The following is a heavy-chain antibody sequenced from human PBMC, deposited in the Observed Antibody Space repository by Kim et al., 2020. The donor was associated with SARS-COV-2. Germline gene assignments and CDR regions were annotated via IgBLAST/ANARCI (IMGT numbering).Heavy chain of an antibody. CDR1: GFTVSRNY. Sequence: GGSLRLSCAASGFTVSRNYMSWVRQAPGKGLEWVSDIYSGGSTYYADSVKSRFTISRDNSKNTLSLQMNSLRAEDTAVYYCARGLVGSSGGYGMDIWRPGTTVTLSS. J-gene: IGHJ6*02. D-gene: IGHD6-13*01. CDR3: ARGLVGSSGGYGMDI. CDR2: IYSGGST. V-gene: IGHV3-53*01.